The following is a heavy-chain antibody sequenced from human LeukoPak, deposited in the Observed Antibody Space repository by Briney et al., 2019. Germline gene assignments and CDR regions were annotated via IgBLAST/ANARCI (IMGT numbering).Heavy chain of an antibody. CDR3: AREHNYGRFDY. D-gene: IGHD4-17*01. CDR1: GGSISSGGYY. J-gene: IGHJ4*02. CDR2: IYYSGST. Sequence: SETLSLTCTVSGGSISSGGYYWSWIRQHPGKGLEWIGYIYYSGSTYYNPSLKSRVTISLDTSKNQFSLKLTSVTAADTAVCYCAREHNYGRFDYWGQGTLVVVSS. V-gene: IGHV4-61*08.